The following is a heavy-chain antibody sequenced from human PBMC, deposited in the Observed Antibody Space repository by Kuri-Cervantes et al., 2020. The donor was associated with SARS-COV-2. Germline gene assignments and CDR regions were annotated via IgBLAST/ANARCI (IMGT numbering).Heavy chain of an antibody. CDR3: AVEYSSSSGHQGDDY. V-gene: IGHV1-2*02. CDR2: INPNSGGT. D-gene: IGHD6-6*01. CDR1: RYTFTGYY. J-gene: IGHJ4*02. Sequence: ASVKVSCKASRYTFTGYYMHWVRQAPGQGLEWMGWINPNSGGTNYAQKFQGRVTMTRDTSISTAYMELSRLRSDDTAVYYCAVEYSSSSGHQGDDYWGQGTLVTVSS.